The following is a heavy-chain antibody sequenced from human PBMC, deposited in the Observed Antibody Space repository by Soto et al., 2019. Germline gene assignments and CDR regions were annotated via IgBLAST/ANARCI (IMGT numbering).Heavy chain of an antibody. CDR2: IKQDGSDK. V-gene: IGHV3-7*01. CDR3: ARNRDYAFDY. J-gene: IGHJ4*02. CDR1: GFTFSSYW. D-gene: IGHD4-17*01. Sequence: QPGGSLRLSCSTPGFTFSSYWMSWVRQAPGKGLEWVAIIKQDGSDKHYVDSVKGRFTISRDNAKNSLYLQMNSLRAEDTTVYYCARNRDYAFDYWGRGTLVTVSS.